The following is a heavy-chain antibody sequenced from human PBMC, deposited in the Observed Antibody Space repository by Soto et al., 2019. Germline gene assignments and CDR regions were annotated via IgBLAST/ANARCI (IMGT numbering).Heavy chain of an antibody. CDR1: GYSFTSYW. J-gene: IGHJ4*02. Sequence: PXESLKISFKGSGYSFTSYWVGWVRQIPGKGLEWMGIIYPGDSDTRYSPSFQGQVTISADKPISTAYLQWSSLKASDTAMYYCARTLGNSGPSDYWGQGTLVTVSS. V-gene: IGHV5-51*01. CDR3: ARTLGNSGPSDY. CDR2: IYPGDSDT. D-gene: IGHD1-7*01.